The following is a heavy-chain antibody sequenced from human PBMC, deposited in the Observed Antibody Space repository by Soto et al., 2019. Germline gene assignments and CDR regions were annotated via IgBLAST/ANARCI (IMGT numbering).Heavy chain of an antibody. CDR3: ARAYGSGEYYYYYMDV. D-gene: IGHD3-10*01. J-gene: IGHJ6*03. Sequence: SETLSLTCTVSGGSISSGGYYWSWIRQHPGKGLEWIGYIYYSGSTYYNPSLKSRVTISVDTSKNQFSLKLSSVTAADTAVYYCARAYGSGEYYYYYMDVWGKGTTVTVSS. V-gene: IGHV4-31*03. CDR1: GGSISSGGYY. CDR2: IYYSGST.